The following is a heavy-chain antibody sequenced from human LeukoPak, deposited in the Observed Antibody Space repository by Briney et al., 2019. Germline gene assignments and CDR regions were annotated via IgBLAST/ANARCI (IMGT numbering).Heavy chain of an antibody. D-gene: IGHD2-15*01. CDR1: GGSISSYY. J-gene: IGHJ4*02. Sequence: SETLSLTCTVSGGSISSYYWTWIRQPAGKGLEWIGRIYTRGNPGYNPSLKSRVTMSVDTSKNQFSLNLSPVTAADTAVYYCARVDLRAAFFDYWGQGTLVTVSS. CDR3: ARVDLRAAFFDY. V-gene: IGHV4-4*07. CDR2: IYTRGNP.